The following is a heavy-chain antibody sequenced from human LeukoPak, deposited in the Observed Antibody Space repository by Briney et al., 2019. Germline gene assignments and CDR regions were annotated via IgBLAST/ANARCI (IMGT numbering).Heavy chain of an antibody. J-gene: IGHJ6*02. CDR2: ISYDGSNK. D-gene: IGHD3-9*01. CDR1: GFTFSSYG. Sequence: GGSLRLSCAASGFTFSSYGMHWVGQAPGKGLEWVAVISYDGSNKYYADSVKVRFTISRDNSKNTLYLQMNSLRAEDTAVYYCAKGTVLRYFDWSPIAPNYYYGMDVWGQGTTVTVSS. V-gene: IGHV3-30*18. CDR3: AKGTVLRYFDWSPIAPNYYYGMDV.